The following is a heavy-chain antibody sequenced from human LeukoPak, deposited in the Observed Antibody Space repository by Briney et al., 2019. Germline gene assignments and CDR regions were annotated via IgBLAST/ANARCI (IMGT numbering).Heavy chain of an antibody. CDR2: IKEDGSIK. V-gene: IGHV3-7*01. J-gene: IGHJ4*02. CDR1: GFTFSWYW. CDR3: ARIGYSSSSIDY. D-gene: IGHD6-13*01. Sequence: PGVSLRLSCAASGFTFSWYWMSWVRQAPGKGLEWVANIKEDGSIKYYVDSVKGRLTISRDNAKSSLYLQVNSLRAEDMALYYCARIGYSSSSIDYWGQGTLVTVSS.